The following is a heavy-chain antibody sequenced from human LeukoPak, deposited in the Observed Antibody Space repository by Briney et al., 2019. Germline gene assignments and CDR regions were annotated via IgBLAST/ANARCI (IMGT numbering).Heavy chain of an antibody. D-gene: IGHD1-26*01. J-gene: IGHJ3*02. CDR1: GFTFSSYW. V-gene: IGHV3-7*01. CDR3: APEVWELQGASDI. Sequence: GGSLRLSCAASGFTFSSYWMSWVRQAPGKGLEWVANIKQDGSEKYYVDSVKGRFTISRDNAKNSLYLQMNSLRAEDTALYYCAPEVWELQGASDIWGQGTMVTVSS. CDR2: IKQDGSEK.